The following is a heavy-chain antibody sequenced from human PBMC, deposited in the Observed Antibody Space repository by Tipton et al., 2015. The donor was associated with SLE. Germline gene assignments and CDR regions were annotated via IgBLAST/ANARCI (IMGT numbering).Heavy chain of an antibody. D-gene: IGHD1-26*01. V-gene: IGHV3-33*01. CDR3: ARGTGAHYMDV. CDR2: IWYDGSNK. Sequence: SLRLSCAASGFTFSSYGMHWVRQAPGKGLEWVAVIWYDGSNKYYADSVKGRFTISRDNSKNTLYLQMNSLRAEDTAVYYCARGTGAHYMDVWGKGTTVTVSS. CDR1: GFTFSSYG. J-gene: IGHJ6*03.